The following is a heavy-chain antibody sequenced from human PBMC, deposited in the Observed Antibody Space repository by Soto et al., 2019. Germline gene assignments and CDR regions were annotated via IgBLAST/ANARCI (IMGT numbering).Heavy chain of an antibody. V-gene: IGHV1-8*01. CDR1: GYTFTSYD. J-gene: IGHJ6*02. D-gene: IGHD1-7*01. CDR3: ARIGLELLPYYYYYYGMDV. Sequence: ASVKVSCKASGYTFTSYDINWVRQATGQGLEWMGWMNPNSGNTGYAQKFQGRVTMTRNTSISTAYMELSSLRSEDTAVYYCARIGLELLPYYYYYYGMDVWGLGTTVTVSS. CDR2: MNPNSGNT.